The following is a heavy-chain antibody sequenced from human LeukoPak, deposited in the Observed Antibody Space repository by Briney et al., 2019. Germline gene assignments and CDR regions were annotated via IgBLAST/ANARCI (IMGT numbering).Heavy chain of an antibody. V-gene: IGHV3-23*01. J-gene: IGHJ4*02. CDR3: AKDFRIGYSAHFDY. CDR1: GFTFRSHA. D-gene: IGHD2-21*01. Sequence: GGSLRLSCAGSGFTFRSHAMSWVRQAPEKGLEFVSGIYENGGTTYYADSVKGRFSISRDNFKNTLYLQMDSLRGEDTAVYYCAKDFRIGYSAHFDYWGQGALVTVSS. CDR2: IYENGGTT.